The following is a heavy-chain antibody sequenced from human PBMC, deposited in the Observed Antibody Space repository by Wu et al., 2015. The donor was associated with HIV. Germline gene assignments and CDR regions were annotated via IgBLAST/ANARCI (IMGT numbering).Heavy chain of an antibody. CDR3: VGRRSLDY. V-gene: IGHV1-69-2*01. J-gene: IGHJ4*02. Sequence: EVHLVQSGAEVKKPGATVKISCKVSGYTFIDQYMHWVQQAPGKGLEWMGLVDPEDGETIYAEKFQGRVAITADTSTDTAYMELSSLRSDDTAIYYXVGRRSLDYWGQGTAGHRLL. CDR2: VDPEDGET. D-gene: IGHD3-16*02. CDR1: GYTFIDQY.